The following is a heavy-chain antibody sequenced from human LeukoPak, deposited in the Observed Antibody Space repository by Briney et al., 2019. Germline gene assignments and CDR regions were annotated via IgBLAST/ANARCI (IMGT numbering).Heavy chain of an antibody. CDR1: GGSISSSNW. CDR3: ARARSPYDILTGRPSSPKYAFDI. CDR2: IYHSGST. J-gene: IGHJ3*02. V-gene: IGHV4-4*02. D-gene: IGHD3-9*01. Sequence: SGTLSLTCAVSGGSISSSNWWSWVRQPPGKGLEWIGEIYHSGSTNYNPSLKSRVTISVDKSKNQFSLQLNSVTPEDTAVYYCARARSPYDILTGRPSSPKYAFDIWGQGTMVTVSS.